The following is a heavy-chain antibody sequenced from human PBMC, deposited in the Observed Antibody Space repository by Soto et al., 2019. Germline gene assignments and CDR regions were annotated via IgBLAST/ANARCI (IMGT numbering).Heavy chain of an antibody. D-gene: IGHD4-17*01. CDR3: ARATPPMTTVITH. J-gene: IGHJ4*02. CDR1: GFTFGIYS. Sequence: VQLVESGGGLVQPGGSLRLSCAASGFTFGIYSLNWVRQAPGKGLEWVSYISETGSTKYYADSVKGRFTISRDNAENSVYLQMNSLRDEDTAVYYCARATPPMTTVITHWGQGTLVTVSS. CDR2: ISETGSTK. V-gene: IGHV3-48*02.